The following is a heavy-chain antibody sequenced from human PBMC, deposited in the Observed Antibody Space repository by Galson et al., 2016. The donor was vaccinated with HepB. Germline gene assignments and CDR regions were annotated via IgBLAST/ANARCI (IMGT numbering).Heavy chain of an antibody. CDR3: ARDGDPIDY. V-gene: IGHV1-18*01. CDR2: ISDYKGNT. CDR1: GYTFTSYD. D-gene: IGHD4-17*01. J-gene: IGHJ4*03. Sequence: SVKVSCKASGYTFTSYDISWVRQAPGQGLEWVGCISDYKGNTKYAQKLQGRVTMTTDTSTSTAYMEVRSLRSDDTAVYYCARDGDPIDYWGQGTTVTVSS.